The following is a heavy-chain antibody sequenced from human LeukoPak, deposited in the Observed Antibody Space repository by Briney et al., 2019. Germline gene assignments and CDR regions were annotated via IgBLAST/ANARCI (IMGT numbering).Heavy chain of an antibody. V-gene: IGHV3-23*01. J-gene: IGHJ4*02. D-gene: IGHD2-2*01. CDR3: ASGGYCSSTSCYLDY. Sequence: GGSLRLSCTASGFTFSSYAMSWVRQAPGKGLEWVSAISGSGGSTYYADSVKGRFTISRDNSKNTLYLQMNSLRAEDTAVYYCASGGYCSSTSCYLDYWGQGTLVTVSS. CDR1: GFTFSSYA. CDR2: ISGSGGST.